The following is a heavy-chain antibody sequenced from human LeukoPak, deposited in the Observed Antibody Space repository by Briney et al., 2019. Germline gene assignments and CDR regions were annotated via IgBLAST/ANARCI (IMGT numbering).Heavy chain of an antibody. CDR2: IGGGSNYI. D-gene: IGHD5-24*01. CDR3: AREMAATYDAFDI. J-gene: IGHJ3*02. Sequence: GGSLRLSRAASEFTFNMYNMHWVRQAPGKGLEWVSSIGGGSNYIYYADSVKGRFTISRDNAKNSLYLQMNSLRADDTAVYYCAREMAATYDAFDIWGQGTMVTVSS. CDR1: EFTFNMYN. V-gene: IGHV3-21*01.